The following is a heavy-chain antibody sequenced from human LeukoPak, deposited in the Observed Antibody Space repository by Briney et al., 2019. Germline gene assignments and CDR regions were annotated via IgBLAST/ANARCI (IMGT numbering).Heavy chain of an antibody. CDR2: IYYSGST. J-gene: IGHJ4*02. D-gene: IGHD2-15*01. CDR3: ARLYCSGGSCYSFDY. V-gene: IGHV4-59*08. Sequence: PSETLSLTCTVSGGSISSYYWSWIRQPPGKGLEWIGYIYYSGSTNYNPSLKSRVTISVDTSKNQFSLKLSSVTAADTAAYYCARLYCSGGSCYSFDYWGQGTLVTVSS. CDR1: GGSISSYY.